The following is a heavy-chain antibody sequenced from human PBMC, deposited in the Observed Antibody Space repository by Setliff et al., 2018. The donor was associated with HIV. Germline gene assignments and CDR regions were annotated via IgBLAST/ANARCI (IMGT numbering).Heavy chain of an antibody. CDR1: GYNFALYW. CDR2: IYPGDAEA. CDR3: VRPETYGSGEGSFEI. V-gene: IGHV5-51*01. J-gene: IGHJ3*02. Sequence: PGESLMISCNGSGYNFALYWISWVRQMPGKGLEWMGIIYPGDAEARYSPYFHGQVTISADESISTAYMQWSSVKTSDSAMYFCVRPETYGSGEGSFEIWGQGTMVTVSS. D-gene: IGHD3-10*01.